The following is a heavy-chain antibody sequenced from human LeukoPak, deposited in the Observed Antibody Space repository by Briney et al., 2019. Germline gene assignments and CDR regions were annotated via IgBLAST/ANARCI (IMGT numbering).Heavy chain of an antibody. V-gene: IGHV4-38-2*02. D-gene: IGHD6-6*01. CDR1: GYSISSGYY. CDR3: ARESSIEARCLDY. J-gene: IGHJ4*02. CDR2: IYHSGST. Sequence: SETLSLTCIVSGYSISSGYYWVWIRQPPGKGLEWIGSIYHSGSTYYNPSLKSRVTISVDTSKNQFSLKLSSVTAADTAVYYCARESSIEARCLDYWGQGTLVTVSS.